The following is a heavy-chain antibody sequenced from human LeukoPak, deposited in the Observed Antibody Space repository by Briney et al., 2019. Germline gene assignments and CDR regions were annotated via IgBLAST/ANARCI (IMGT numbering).Heavy chain of an antibody. Sequence: SVKVSCKASGGTFSSYAISWVRQAPGQGLEWTGGIIPIFGTANYAQKFQGRVTITADKSTSTAYMELISLRSEDTAVYYCAKGVVTPFDYWGQGTLVTVSS. V-gene: IGHV1-69*06. D-gene: IGHD3-3*01. CDR3: AKGVVTPFDY. J-gene: IGHJ4*02. CDR2: IIPIFGTA. CDR1: GGTFSSYA.